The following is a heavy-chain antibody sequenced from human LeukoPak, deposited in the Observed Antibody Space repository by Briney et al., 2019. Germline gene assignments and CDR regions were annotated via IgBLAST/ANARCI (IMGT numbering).Heavy chain of an antibody. CDR1: GGSISAYY. CDR3: AREGGYYGSGYYFDY. CDR2: INHSRST. Sequence: SETLSLTCAVYGGSISAYYWSWIRQPPGKGLEWIGEINHSRSTNYNPSLKSRVTISVDTSKNQFSLKLSSVTAADTAVYYCAREGGYYGSGYYFDYWGQGTLVTVSS. J-gene: IGHJ4*02. D-gene: IGHD3-10*01. V-gene: IGHV4-34*01.